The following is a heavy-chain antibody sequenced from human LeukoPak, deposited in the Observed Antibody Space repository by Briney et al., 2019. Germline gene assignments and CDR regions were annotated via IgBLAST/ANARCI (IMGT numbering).Heavy chain of an antibody. CDR1: GFTFSSYA. V-gene: IGHV3-9*01. D-gene: IGHD5-12*01. J-gene: IGHJ4*02. CDR2: ISWNSGSI. CDR3: ARDPIVATTMSDY. Sequence: GGSLRLSCAASGFTFSSYAMSWVRQAPGKGLEWVSGISWNSGSIGYADSVKGRFTISRDNAKNSLYLQMNSLRAEDTAVYYCARDPIVATTMSDYWGQGTLVTVSS.